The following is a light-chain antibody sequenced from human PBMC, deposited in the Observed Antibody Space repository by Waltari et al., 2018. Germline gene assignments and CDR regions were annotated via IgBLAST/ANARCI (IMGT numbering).Light chain of an antibody. CDR2: EDV. CDR3: QVWDSSTDV. V-gene: IGLV3-1*01. Sequence: SYELTQPPSVSVSPGQTASIICSGDKLGERTASWYPQKAGQSHMLVIFEDVKRPSGIPERFSGSNSGNTATLTISGTQAMDEADYYCQVWDSSTDVFGGGTKLTVL. J-gene: IGLJ2*01. CDR1: KLGERT.